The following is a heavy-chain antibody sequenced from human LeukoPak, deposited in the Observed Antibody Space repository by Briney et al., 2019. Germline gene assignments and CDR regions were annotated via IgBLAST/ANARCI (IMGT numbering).Heavy chain of an antibody. CDR1: GFTFSNYA. J-gene: IGHJ4*02. Sequence: GGSLMLSCAASGFTFSNYAMSWVRQAPERGLEWVSTISSRGDSTYDADSVKGRFTISRDNSKNSLYQQMNNVRVEDTAVYYCAKGPRPDITVAHTVENWGQGTLVTVSS. V-gene: IGHV3-23*01. CDR2: ISSRGDST. CDR3: AKGPRPDITVAHTVEN. D-gene: IGHD6-19*01.